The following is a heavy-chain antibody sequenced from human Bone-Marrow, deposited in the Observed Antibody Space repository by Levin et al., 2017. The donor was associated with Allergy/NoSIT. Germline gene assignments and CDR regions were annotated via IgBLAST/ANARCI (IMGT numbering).Heavy chain of an antibody. V-gene: IGHV3-21*01. Sequence: GGSLRLSCAASGFTFSPYTMNWVRQAPGKGLEWVSSISSSGSYIFYRDSVKGRFTISRDNAKNSLYLEMNSLRVDDTAVYYCACEPEQWKWFDPWGQGTLVTVSS. D-gene: IGHD6-19*01. CDR1: GFTFSPYT. J-gene: IGHJ5*02. CDR3: ACEPEQWKWFDP. CDR2: ISSSGSYI.